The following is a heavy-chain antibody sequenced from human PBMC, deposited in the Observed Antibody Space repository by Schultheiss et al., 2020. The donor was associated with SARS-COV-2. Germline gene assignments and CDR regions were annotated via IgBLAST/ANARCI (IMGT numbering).Heavy chain of an antibody. CDR3: ARQTVGIVN. Sequence: SETLSLTCTVSGGSICSYYWSWIRQPPGKGLEWIGYIYYSGSTNYNPSLKSRVTMSVDTSKNQFSLKLSSVTAADTAVYYCARQTVGIVNWGQGTLVTVSS. V-gene: IGHV4-59*01. D-gene: IGHD4-23*01. J-gene: IGHJ4*02. CDR2: IYYSGST. CDR1: GGSICSYY.